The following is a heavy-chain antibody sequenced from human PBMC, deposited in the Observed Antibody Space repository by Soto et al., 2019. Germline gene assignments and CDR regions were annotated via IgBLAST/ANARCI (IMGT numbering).Heavy chain of an antibody. J-gene: IGHJ6*02. D-gene: IGHD6-19*01. CDR2: IIPIFGTA. CDR3: ARDSDSSGWYYGMDV. V-gene: IGHV1-69*06. Sequence: GASVKVSCKASGGTFSSYAISWVRQAPGQGLEWMGGIIPIFGTANYAQKFQGRVTITADKSTSTAYMELSSLRSEDTAVYYCARDSDSSGWYYGMDVWGQGTTVTVSS. CDR1: GGTFSSYA.